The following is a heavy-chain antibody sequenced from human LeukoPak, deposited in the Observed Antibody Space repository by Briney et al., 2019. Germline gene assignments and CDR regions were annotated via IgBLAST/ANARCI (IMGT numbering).Heavy chain of an antibody. D-gene: IGHD6-19*01. V-gene: IGHV3-30-3*01. J-gene: IGHJ4*02. CDR3: ARGGNGWSLNNYFDS. CDR2: ISYDGSNK. CDR1: GFTFNTYH. Sequence: GGSLRLSCAASGFTFNTYHIHWVRQAPGKGLEWMGVISYDGSNKYYAYSVKGRFTVSRDNSQNTLYLQMNSLRIEDAAVYHCARGGNGWSLNNYFDSWGQGTLVTVSS.